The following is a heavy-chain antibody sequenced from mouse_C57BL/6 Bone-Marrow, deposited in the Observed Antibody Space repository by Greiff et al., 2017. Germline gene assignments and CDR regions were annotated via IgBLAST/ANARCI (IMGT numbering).Heavy chain of an antibody. CDR2: IRNKANGYTT. J-gene: IGHJ2*01. CDR3: ASWELTLDY. Sequence: EVKLMESGGGLVQPGGSLSLSCAASGFTFTDYYMSWVRQPPGKALEWLGFIRNKANGYTTEYSASVKGRFTISRDNSQSILYLQMNALGAEDSATYYCASWELTLDYWGQGTTLTVSS. V-gene: IGHV7-3*01. CDR1: GFTFTDYY. D-gene: IGHD1-1*02.